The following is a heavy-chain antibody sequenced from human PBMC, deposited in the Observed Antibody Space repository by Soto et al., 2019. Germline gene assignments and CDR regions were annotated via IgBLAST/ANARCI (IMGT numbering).Heavy chain of an antibody. CDR2: MNPNRTNT. Sequence: QVQLMQSGAEVKKPGASVKVSCKASGYTFTTYDINWVRQAPGQGLEWMGWMNPNRTNTGYAEKFQGRVTMTRDTSISTAYMELSSQRYDDTAVYYCVRGGFLSHDHVIIAPATLGFDPWGQGTLVTVSS. V-gene: IGHV1-8*01. D-gene: IGHD2-2*01. CDR1: GYTFTTYD. J-gene: IGHJ5*02. CDR3: VRGGFLSHDHVIIAPATLGFDP.